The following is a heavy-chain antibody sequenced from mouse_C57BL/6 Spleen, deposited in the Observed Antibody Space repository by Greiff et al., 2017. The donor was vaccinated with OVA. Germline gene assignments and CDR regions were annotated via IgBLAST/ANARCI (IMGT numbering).Heavy chain of an antibody. Sequence: QVQLKESGPELVKPGASVKISCKASGYAFSSSWMNWVKQRPGKGLEWIGRIYPGDGDTNYNGKFKGKATLTADKSYSTAYMQLSSLTSEDSSVYFCARSNDLYFDYWGQGTTLTVSS. J-gene: IGHJ2*01. CDR3: ARSNDLYFDY. CDR2: IYPGDGDT. CDR1: GYAFSSSW. V-gene: IGHV1-82*01.